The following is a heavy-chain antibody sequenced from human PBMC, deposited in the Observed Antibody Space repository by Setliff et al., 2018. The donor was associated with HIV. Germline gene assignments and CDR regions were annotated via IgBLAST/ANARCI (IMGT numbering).Heavy chain of an antibody. CDR1: GFTVSDTH. CDR2: IYSDGRT. Sequence: GGSLRLSCAASGFTVSDTHMTWVRQAPGRGLEWVSFIYSDGRTYYAESVKGRFTISRDDSKDTLYLQMHSLRVDDTAAYYCAKGVKWLDPWGQGIQVTVSS. D-gene: IGHD3-16*01. V-gene: IGHV3-53*01. J-gene: IGHJ5*02. CDR3: AKGVKWLDP.